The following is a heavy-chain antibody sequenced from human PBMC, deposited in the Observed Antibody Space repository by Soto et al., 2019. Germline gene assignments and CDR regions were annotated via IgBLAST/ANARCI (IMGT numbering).Heavy chain of an antibody. CDR2: ISSSSSYI. J-gene: IGHJ5*02. CDR3: ARSANYDYWSGYPPFDP. Sequence: GGSLRLSCAASGFTFSSHNMNWVRQAPGKGLEWVSSISSSSSYIYYADSVKGRFTISRDNAKNSLYLQMNSLRAEDTAVYYCARSANYDYWSGYPPFDPWGQGTLVTVYS. D-gene: IGHD3-3*01. V-gene: IGHV3-21*01. CDR1: GFTFSSHN.